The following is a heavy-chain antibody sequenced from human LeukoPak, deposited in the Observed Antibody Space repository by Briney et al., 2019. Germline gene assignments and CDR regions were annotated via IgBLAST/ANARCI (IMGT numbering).Heavy chain of an antibody. J-gene: IGHJ4*02. D-gene: IGHD3-22*01. V-gene: IGHV3-23*01. CDR1: GFTFSSYA. CDR3: AKAAVVITSYYFDY. Sequence: PGGSLRVSCAASGFTFSSYAMSWVRQARGKGLEWVSAISGSGGSTYYADSVKGRFTISRDNSKNTLYLQMNSLRAEDTAVYYCAKAAVVITSYYFDYWGQGTLVTVSS. CDR2: ISGSGGST.